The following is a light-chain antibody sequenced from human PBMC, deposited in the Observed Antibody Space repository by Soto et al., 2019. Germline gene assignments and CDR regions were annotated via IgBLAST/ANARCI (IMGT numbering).Light chain of an antibody. CDR2: GAS. J-gene: IGKJ4*01. V-gene: IGKV3-20*01. Sequence: EIVLTQSPGTLSLSPGERATLSCRASQSVSSSYLAWYQQKPGQAPRLLIYGASSRATGIPDRFSGSGSGTDFTITISRLEPEDVAVYYCQQYGSSPATFGGGTKVEIK. CDR3: QQYGSSPAT. CDR1: QSVSSSY.